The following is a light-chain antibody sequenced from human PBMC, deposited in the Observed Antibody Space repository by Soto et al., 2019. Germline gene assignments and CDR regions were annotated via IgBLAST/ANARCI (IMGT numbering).Light chain of an antibody. CDR1: ISDVGGYNY. J-gene: IGLJ3*02. CDR3: SSFTTSSTWV. CDR2: EVS. Sequence: QSALTQPASVSGSPGQSITISCTGTISDVGGYNYVSWYQQHPGKAPKLMIYEVSDRPSGVSYRFSGSESGNTASLTISRLQAEDEADYYCSSFTTSSTWVFGGGTKVTVL. V-gene: IGLV2-14*01.